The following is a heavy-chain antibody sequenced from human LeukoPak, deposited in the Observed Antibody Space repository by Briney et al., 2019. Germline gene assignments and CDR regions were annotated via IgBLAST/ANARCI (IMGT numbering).Heavy chain of an antibody. Sequence: GGSLRLSCAASGFTFSSYEMNWVRQAPGKGLEWVSYISSSGSTIYYADSVKGRFTISRDNAKNSLYLQMNSLRAEDTALYYCAREIQYCSGGRCYYDAFDIWGQGTMVAVSS. CDR1: GFTFSSYE. CDR2: ISSSGSTI. J-gene: IGHJ3*02. CDR3: AREIQYCSGGRCYYDAFDI. V-gene: IGHV3-48*03. D-gene: IGHD2-15*01.